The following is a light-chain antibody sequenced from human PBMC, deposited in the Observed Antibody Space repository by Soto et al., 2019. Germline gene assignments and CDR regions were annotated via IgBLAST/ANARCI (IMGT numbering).Light chain of an antibody. J-gene: IGKJ1*01. Sequence: DIQMTQSPSSLSASVGDRVTITCRASQSFSAYLNWYQQKPGNAPKLLIYAASTLQSGVPSRFSGRESGTDFTLTISSLQPEDFATYYCQQSFSTPWTCGQGTRVDIK. CDR1: QSFSAY. V-gene: IGKV1-39*01. CDR3: QQSFSTPWT. CDR2: AAS.